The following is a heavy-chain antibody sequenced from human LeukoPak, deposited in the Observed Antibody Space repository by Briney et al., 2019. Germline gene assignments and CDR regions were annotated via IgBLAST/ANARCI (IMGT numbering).Heavy chain of an antibody. Sequence: SETLSLTCTVSGYSISSGYYWGWIRQPPGKGLEWIGSIYHSGSTYYNSSLKSRVTISVDTSKNQFSLKLSSVTAADTAVYYCARDKVLLWFGESAGHFDYWGQGTLVTVSS. D-gene: IGHD3-10*01. J-gene: IGHJ4*02. CDR1: GYSISSGYY. V-gene: IGHV4-38-2*02. CDR3: ARDKVLLWFGESAGHFDY. CDR2: IYHSGST.